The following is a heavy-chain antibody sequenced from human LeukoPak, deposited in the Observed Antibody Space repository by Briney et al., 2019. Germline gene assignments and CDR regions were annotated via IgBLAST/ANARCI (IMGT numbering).Heavy chain of an antibody. CDR2: IKSKTDGGTT. V-gene: IGHV3-15*01. J-gene: IGHJ4*02. CDR3: TTERPFDWLPEFVG. D-gene: IGHD3-9*01. Sequence: PGGSLRLSCAASGFTFSNAGMSWVRQAPGKGLEWVGRIKSKTDGGTTDYAAPAKGTFTISRDESKNTLYLQMNSLKTEDTAVYYCTTERPFDWLPEFVGWGQGTLVTVSS. CDR1: GFTFSNAG.